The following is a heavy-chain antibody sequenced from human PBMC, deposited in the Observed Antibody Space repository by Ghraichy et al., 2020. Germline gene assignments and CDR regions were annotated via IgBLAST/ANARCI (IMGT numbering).Heavy chain of an antibody. CDR1: GFTFSSYS. V-gene: IGHV3-21*01. CDR3: ARDLMGATVGWFDP. D-gene: IGHD1-26*01. CDR2: ISSSSSYI. Sequence: LSLTCAASGFTFSSYSMNWVRQAPGKGLEWVSSISSSSSYIYYADSVKGRFTISRDNAKNSLYLQMNSLRAEDTAVYYCARDLMGATVGWFDPWGQGTLVTVSS. J-gene: IGHJ5*02.